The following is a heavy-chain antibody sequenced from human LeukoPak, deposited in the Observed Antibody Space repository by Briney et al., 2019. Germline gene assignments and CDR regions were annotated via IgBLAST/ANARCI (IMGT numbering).Heavy chain of an antibody. CDR2: IYPGDSYT. J-gene: IGHJ4*02. CDR3: ARQMATKYYFDY. V-gene: IGHV5-51*01. D-gene: IGHD5-24*01. Sequence: GESLKISCKASGYSFSNYWIGWVRQMPGKGLEWMGIIYPGDSYTTYSPSFQGQVTISADKSISTAYLQWSSLKASDTAMYYCARQMATKYYFDYWGQGTLVTVSS. CDR1: GYSFSNYW.